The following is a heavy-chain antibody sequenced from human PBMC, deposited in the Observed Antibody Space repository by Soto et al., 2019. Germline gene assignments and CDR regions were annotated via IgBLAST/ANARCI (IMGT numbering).Heavy chain of an antibody. CDR3: ARETSGSYPSYFDY. D-gene: IGHD1-26*01. V-gene: IGHV1-69*13. CDR2: IIPIFGTA. J-gene: IGHJ4*02. Sequence: ASVKVSCKASGGTFSSYAISWVRQAPGQGLEWMGGIIPIFGTANYAQKFQGRVTITADESTSTAYMELSSLRSEDTAVYYCARETSGSYPSYFDYWGQGTLVTVSS. CDR1: GGTFSSYA.